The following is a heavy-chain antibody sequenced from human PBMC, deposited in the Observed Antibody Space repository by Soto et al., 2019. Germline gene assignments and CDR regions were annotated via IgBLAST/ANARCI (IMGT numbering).Heavy chain of an antibody. CDR1: GFTFSSYW. CDR3: ASPSGWYQIDY. D-gene: IGHD6-19*01. CDR2: IKQDGSER. Sequence: GGSLRLSCAASGFTFSSYWMSWVRQTPGKGLEWVANIKQDGSERYYVDSVKGRFTISRDNAQNSLYLQMNSLRAEDTAVYYCASPSGWYQIDYWGQGTLVTVSS. J-gene: IGHJ4*02. V-gene: IGHV3-7*01.